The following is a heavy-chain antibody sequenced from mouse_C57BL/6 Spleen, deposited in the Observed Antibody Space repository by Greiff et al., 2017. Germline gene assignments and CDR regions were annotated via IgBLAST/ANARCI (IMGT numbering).Heavy chain of an antibody. Sequence: QVQLQQSGAELVKPGASVKVSCKASGYTFTSYWMHWVKQRPGQGLEWIGRIHPSDSDTNYNQKFKGKATLTVDKSSSTAYMQLSSLTSEDSAVYYCATFYGSSLFAYWGQGTLVTVSA. V-gene: IGHV1-74*01. CDR1: GYTFTSYW. CDR3: ATFYGSSLFAY. J-gene: IGHJ3*01. CDR2: IHPSDSDT. D-gene: IGHD1-1*01.